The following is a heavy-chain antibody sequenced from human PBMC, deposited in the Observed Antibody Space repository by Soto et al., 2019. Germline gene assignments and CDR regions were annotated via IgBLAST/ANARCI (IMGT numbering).Heavy chain of an antibody. CDR1: GFTFSNYA. CDR3: ATQDFRRTTGTT. J-gene: IGHJ4*02. CDR2: INGGGDTT. Sequence: EVQLLESGGGLVQPGGSLRLSCAASGFTFSNYAMGWVRQAPGKGLEWVSLINGGGDTTYYADSVKGRFTVSRDNSKSLVSLQMNSLRVDDTAVFYCATQDFRRTTGTTWGQGTLVTVSS. V-gene: IGHV3-23*01. D-gene: IGHD1-1*01.